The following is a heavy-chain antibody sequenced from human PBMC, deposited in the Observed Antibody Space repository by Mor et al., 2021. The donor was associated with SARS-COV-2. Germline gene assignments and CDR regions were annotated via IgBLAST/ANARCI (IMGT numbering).Heavy chain of an antibody. Sequence: GLEWVAVISYDGSNKYYADSVKGRFTISRDNSKNTLYLQMNSLRAEDTAVYYCARVHSSGLDWGQGTL. CDR2: ISYDGSNK. CDR3: ARVHSSGLD. D-gene: IGHD6-19*01. J-gene: IGHJ4*02. V-gene: IGHV3-30*03.